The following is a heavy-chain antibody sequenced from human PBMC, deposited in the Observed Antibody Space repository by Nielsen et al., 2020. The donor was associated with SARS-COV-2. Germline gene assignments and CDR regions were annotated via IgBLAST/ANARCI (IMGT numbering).Heavy chain of an antibody. V-gene: IGHV3-21*01. CDR1: GFTFSSYS. CDR3: ASTGSTSCYDY. CDR2: ISSSSSYI. J-gene: IGHJ4*02. Sequence: GESLEISWAASGFTFSSYSMNWVRQAPGKGLEWVSSISSSSSYIYYADSVKGRFTISRDNAKNSLYLQMNSLRAEDTAVYYCASTGSTSCYDYWGQGTLVTVSS. D-gene: IGHD2-2*01.